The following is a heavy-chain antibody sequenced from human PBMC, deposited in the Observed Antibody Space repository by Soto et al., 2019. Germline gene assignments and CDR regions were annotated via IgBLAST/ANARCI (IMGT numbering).Heavy chain of an antibody. CDR2: IYYSGST. Sequence: TSETLSLTCTVSGGSISSSSYYWGWIRQPPGKGLEWIGSIYYSGSTYYNPSLKSRVTISVDTSKNQFSLKLSSVTAADTAVYYCASHTPAISISDHWGQGTLITAPQ. J-gene: IGHJ4*02. CDR3: ASHTPAISISDH. D-gene: IGHD2-15*01. CDR1: GGSISSSSYY. V-gene: IGHV4-39*01.